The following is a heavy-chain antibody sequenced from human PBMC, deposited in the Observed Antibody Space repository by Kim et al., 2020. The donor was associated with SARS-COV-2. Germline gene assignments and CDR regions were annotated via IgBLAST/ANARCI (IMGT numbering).Heavy chain of an antibody. V-gene: IGHV1-69*01. Sequence: FQGRVTITADESTSTAYMELSSLRSEDTAVYYCARIPSSIAARPGGAFDIWGQGTMVTVSS. D-gene: IGHD6-6*01. CDR3: ARIPSSIAARPGGAFDI. J-gene: IGHJ3*02.